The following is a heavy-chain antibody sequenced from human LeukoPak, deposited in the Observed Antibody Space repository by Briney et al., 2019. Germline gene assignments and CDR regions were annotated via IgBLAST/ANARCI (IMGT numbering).Heavy chain of an antibody. CDR3: ARVSITMVRGVILYYFDY. CDR1: GGSISSYY. CDR2: IYYSGST. D-gene: IGHD3-10*01. Sequence: KSSETLSLTCTVSGGSISSYYWSWIRQPPGKGLEWIGYIYYSGSTNYNPSLKSRFTISVDTSKNQFSLKLSSVTAADTAVYYCARVSITMVRGVILYYFDYWGQGTLVTVSS. V-gene: IGHV4-59*01. J-gene: IGHJ4*02.